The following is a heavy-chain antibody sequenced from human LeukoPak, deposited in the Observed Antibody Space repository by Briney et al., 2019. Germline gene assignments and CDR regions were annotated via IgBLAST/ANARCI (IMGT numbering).Heavy chain of an antibody. V-gene: IGHV1-24*01. CDR1: GYTLTELS. CDR2: FDPEDGET. Sequence: ASVKVSCKVSGYTLTELSMHWVRQAPGKGLEWMGGFDPEDGETIYAQKFQGRVTMTEDTSTDTAYMELSSPRSEDTAVYYCATITIFRNWFDPWGQGTLVTVSS. CDR3: ATITIFRNWFDP. J-gene: IGHJ5*02. D-gene: IGHD3-3*01.